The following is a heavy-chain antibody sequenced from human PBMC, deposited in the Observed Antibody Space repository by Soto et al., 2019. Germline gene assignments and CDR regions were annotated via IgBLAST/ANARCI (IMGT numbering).Heavy chain of an antibody. D-gene: IGHD5-18*01. CDR3: ARRTAMVSYGMDV. V-gene: IGHV4-59*01. CDR2: IHYSGST. J-gene: IGHJ6*02. CDR1: GGSISDYY. Sequence: QVQLQESGPGLVKPSETLSLTCTVSGGSISDYYWSWIRQPPGKGLEWIGDIHYSGSTKYNPSLKGRVTISVDTYKNQFSLNVSSVTAADTAVYYCARRTAMVSYGMDVWGQGTTVTVSS.